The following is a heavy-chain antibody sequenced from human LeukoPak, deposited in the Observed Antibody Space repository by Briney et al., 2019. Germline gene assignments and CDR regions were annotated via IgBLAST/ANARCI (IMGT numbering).Heavy chain of an antibody. CDR1: GFTFSSYG. Sequence: PGGSLRLSCAASGFTFSSYGMHWVRQAPGKGLEWVALISDDGINKYYVDSVTGRFTIPRDNSKNTLYLQMNSLRAEDTAVYYCARDFYYYYGMDVWGQGTTVTVSS. V-gene: IGHV3-30*03. CDR2: ISDDGINK. CDR3: ARDFYYYYGMDV. J-gene: IGHJ6*02.